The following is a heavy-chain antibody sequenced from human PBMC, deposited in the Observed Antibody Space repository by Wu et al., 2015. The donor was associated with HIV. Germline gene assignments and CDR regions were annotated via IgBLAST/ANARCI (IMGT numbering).Heavy chain of an antibody. CDR1: GYTFTGYY. Sequence: QVQLEQSGAEVKKPGASMKVSCKASGYTFTGYYMHWVRQAPGQGLEWMGRIIPIFGTANYAQKFQGRVTITADESTSTAYMELSSLRSEDTAVYYCARSRVAAAVLNELMSFDIVGPRDNGHRLF. J-gene: IGHJ3*02. V-gene: IGHV1-69*18. CDR2: IIPIFGTA. CDR3: ARSRVAAAVLNELMSFDI. D-gene: IGHD6-13*01.